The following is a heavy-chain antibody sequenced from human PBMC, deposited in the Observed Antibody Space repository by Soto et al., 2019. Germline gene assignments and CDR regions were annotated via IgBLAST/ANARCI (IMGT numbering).Heavy chain of an antibody. Sequence: GESLKISCKGSGYSFTSYWIGWVRQMPGKGLEWMGIIYPGDSDTRYSPSFQGQVTISADKSISTAYLQWSSLKASDTAMYYCASAIGYCTNGVCYRLQEYYGMDVWGQGTTVTV. CDR2: IYPGDSDT. D-gene: IGHD2-8*01. V-gene: IGHV5-51*01. CDR3: ASAIGYCTNGVCYRLQEYYGMDV. J-gene: IGHJ6*02. CDR1: GYSFTSYW.